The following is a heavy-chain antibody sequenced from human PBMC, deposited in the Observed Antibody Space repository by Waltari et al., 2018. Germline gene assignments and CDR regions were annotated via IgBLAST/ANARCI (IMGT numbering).Heavy chain of an antibody. CDR3: AGHGGNSVKFDS. CDR2: IYPSGST. D-gene: IGHD2-21*02. J-gene: IGHJ4*02. V-gene: IGHV4-4*07. Sequence: QVQLQESGPGLVKPSEPLSLTCTVSGGSISSYYWSWIRQPAGKGLEWIGLIYPSGSTNYNPSLKSRVTMSVDTSKNQFSLKLSSVTAADTAVYYCAGHGGNSVKFDSWGQGTLVTVSS. CDR1: GGSISSYY.